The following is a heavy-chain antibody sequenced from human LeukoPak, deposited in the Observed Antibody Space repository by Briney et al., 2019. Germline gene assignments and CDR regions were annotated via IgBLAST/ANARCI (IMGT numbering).Heavy chain of an antibody. CDR1: GGSINSGTYH. CDR3: ATSPGSGYFDY. Sequence: PSETLSLTCTVSGGSINSGTYHWGWIRLPPGKGLEFIATIYYGENSHNPSLKNRVAISVDTSKNQFSLKVESMTAAATAVYYCATSPGSGYFDYWGQGTLVTVSS. V-gene: IGHV4-39*01. CDR2: IYYGEN. D-gene: IGHD6-19*01. J-gene: IGHJ4*02.